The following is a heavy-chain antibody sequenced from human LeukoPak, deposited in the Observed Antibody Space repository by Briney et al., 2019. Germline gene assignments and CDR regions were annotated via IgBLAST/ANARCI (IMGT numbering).Heavy chain of an antibody. D-gene: IGHD4-17*01. CDR1: GFTFSSYA. J-gene: IGHJ4*02. CDR2: IKSKTDGGTT. CDR3: TTDLFYGGKVRHNY. Sequence: PGGSLRLSCAASGFTFSSYAMSWVRQAPGKGLEWVGRIKSKTDGGTTDYAAPVKGRFTISRDDSKNTLYLQMNSLKTEDTAVYYCTTDLFYGGKVRHNYWGQGTLVTVSS. V-gene: IGHV3-15*01.